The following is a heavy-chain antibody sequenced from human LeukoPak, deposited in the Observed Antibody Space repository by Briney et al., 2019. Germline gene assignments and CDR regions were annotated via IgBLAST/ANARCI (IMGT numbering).Heavy chain of an antibody. CDR3: AREAENYGLICDI. D-gene: IGHD3-10*01. V-gene: IGHV3-21*01. Sequence: GGSLRLSCAASGFTFSSYSMNWVRQAPGKGLEWVSSISSSSSYIYYADSVKGRFTMSRDNAKNSLYLQMNSLRGEDTAVYYCAREAENYGLICDIWGQGTMVTVSS. CDR1: GFTFSSYS. J-gene: IGHJ3*02. CDR2: ISSSSSYI.